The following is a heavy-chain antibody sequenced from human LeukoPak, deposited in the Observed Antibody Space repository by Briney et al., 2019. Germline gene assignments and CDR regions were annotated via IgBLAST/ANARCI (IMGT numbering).Heavy chain of an antibody. CDR2: IYYSGST. CDR3: ARYTVSSYYYGMDV. V-gene: IGHV4-61*05. J-gene: IGHJ6*02. Sequence: PSETLSLTCTVSGGSIGSSSYYWGWIRQPPGKGLEWIGYIYYSGSTNYNPSLKSRVTISVDTSKNQFSLKLSSVTAADTAVYYCARYTVSSYYYGMDVWGQGTTVTVSS. D-gene: IGHD4-17*01. CDR1: GGSIGSSSYY.